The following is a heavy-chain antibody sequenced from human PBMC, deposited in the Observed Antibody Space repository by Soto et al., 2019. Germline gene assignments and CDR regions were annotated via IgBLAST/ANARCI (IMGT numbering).Heavy chain of an antibody. CDR1: GFTFSSYA. D-gene: IGHD3-16*01. CDR2: ISSNGGST. J-gene: IGHJ4*02. CDR3: MKDLPWGPFDY. V-gene: IGHV3-64D*08. Sequence: PGGSLRLSCSASGFTFSSYAMHWVRQAPGKGLEYVSAISSNGGSTYYADSVKGRFTISRDNSKNTLYLQMSSRRAEDTTANYCMKDLPWGPFDYWGQGTLVTVS.